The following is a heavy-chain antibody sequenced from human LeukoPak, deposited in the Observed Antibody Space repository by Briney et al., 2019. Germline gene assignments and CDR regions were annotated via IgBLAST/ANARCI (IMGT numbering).Heavy chain of an antibody. CDR3: ANLDYYDYVWGSYRDAFDI. D-gene: IGHD3-16*02. CDR2: ISGSGGST. Sequence: GGSLRLSCAASGFTFSSYAMSWVRQAPGKGLEWVSTISGSGGSTYYADSVEGRFTISRDNSKNTLYLQMNSLRAEDTAVYYCANLDYYDYVWGSYRDAFDIWGQGTMVTVSS. J-gene: IGHJ3*02. V-gene: IGHV3-23*01. CDR1: GFTFSSYA.